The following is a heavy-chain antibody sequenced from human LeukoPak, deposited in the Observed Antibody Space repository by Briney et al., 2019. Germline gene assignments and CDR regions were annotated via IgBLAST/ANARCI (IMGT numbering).Heavy chain of an antibody. Sequence: SETLSLTCTDSGGSISSYHWSWIRQPPGQGLEWIGYIYYSGYTNYNPSLKSRVTISVDTSKNQFSLKLSSVTAADTAVYYCARTTMVRGTYYMDVWGEGTTVTISS. CDR2: IYYSGYT. V-gene: IGHV4-59*01. CDR1: GGSISSYH. D-gene: IGHD3-10*01. J-gene: IGHJ6*03. CDR3: ARTTMVRGTYYMDV.